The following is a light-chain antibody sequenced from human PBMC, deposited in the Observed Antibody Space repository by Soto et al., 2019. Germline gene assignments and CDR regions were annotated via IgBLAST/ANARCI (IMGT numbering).Light chain of an antibody. CDR1: QSVSNNY. CDR3: QQYGSSHT. Sequence: EIVLTQSPGTLSLSPGERATLSCRASQSVSNNYLAWYQQKPGQGPRLLIYAASNRANIADRFSGSGSGTDFTLTISRLEPEDFAVYYCQQYGSSHTFGQGTKVEIK. CDR2: AAS. V-gene: IGKV3-20*01. J-gene: IGKJ2*01.